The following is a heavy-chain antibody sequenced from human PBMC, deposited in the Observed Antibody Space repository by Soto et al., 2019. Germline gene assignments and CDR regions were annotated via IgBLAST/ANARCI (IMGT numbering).Heavy chain of an antibody. J-gene: IGHJ4*02. Sequence: SETLSLTCTVSGGSISSSSYYWGWIRQPPGKGLEWIGYIYYSGSTNYNPSLKSRVTISVDTSKNQFSLKLSSVTAADTAVYYCARDQAAAGLFYYFDYWGQGTLVTVSS. CDR3: ARDQAAAGLFYYFDY. CDR1: GGSISSSSYY. D-gene: IGHD6-13*01. CDR2: IYYSGST. V-gene: IGHV4-61*01.